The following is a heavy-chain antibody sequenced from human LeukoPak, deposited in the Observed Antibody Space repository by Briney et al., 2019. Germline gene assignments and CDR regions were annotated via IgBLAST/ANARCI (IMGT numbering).Heavy chain of an antibody. CDR2: ISGSGGST. J-gene: IGHJ6*03. CDR1: GFTFSSYG. CDR3: AKSADVYYYYMDV. Sequence: GGSLRLSCAASGFTFSSYGMSWVRQAPGKGLEWVSAISGSGGSTYYADSVKGRFTISRGNSKNTLYLQMNSLRAEDTAVYYCAKSADVYYYYMDVWGKGTTVTISS. V-gene: IGHV3-23*01.